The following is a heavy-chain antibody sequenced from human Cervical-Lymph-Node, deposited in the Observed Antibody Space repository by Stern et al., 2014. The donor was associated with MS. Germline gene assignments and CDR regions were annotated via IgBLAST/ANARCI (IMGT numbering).Heavy chain of an antibody. CDR3: AKEKWVPATAEIDY. D-gene: IGHD2-2*01. CDR1: GFTFSSCA. V-gene: IGHV3-23*04. Sequence: EVQLVESGGGLLQPGGSLRLSCEAYGFTFSSCAMTWVRQAPGKGLEWVSSIGANGVATYYVDSVKGRFAISRDNSKNTVYLEMSSLRVDDTAVYFCAKEKWVPATAEIDYWGQGTLVTVSS. J-gene: IGHJ4*02. CDR2: IGANGVAT.